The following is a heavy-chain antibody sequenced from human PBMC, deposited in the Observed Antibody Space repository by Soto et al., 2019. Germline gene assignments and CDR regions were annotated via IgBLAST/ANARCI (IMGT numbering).Heavy chain of an antibody. D-gene: IGHD3-3*01. Sequence: XAILSLSFAVYGGSFSGYYWSWIRQPPGKGLEWIGEINHSGSTNYNPSLKSRVTISVDTSKNQFSLKLSSVTAADTAVYYCARTEGVVTPFYYYYYGMDVWGQGTTVTVSS. CDR3: ARTEGVVTPFYYYYYGMDV. V-gene: IGHV4-34*01. CDR2: INHSGST. J-gene: IGHJ6*02. CDR1: GGSFSGYY.